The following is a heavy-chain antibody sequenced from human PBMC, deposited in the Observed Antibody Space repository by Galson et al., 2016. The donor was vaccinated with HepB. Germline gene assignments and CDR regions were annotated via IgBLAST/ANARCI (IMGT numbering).Heavy chain of an antibody. CDR3: ALFGSSTSFAY. CDR2: INHSGST. V-gene: IGHV4-34*01. J-gene: IGHJ4*02. D-gene: IGHD2-2*01. Sequence: ETLSLTCAVYGGSFSGSYWSWIRQPPGKGLEWIGEINHSGSTNYDPSLKSRVTISVDTSKNQFSLKLNSVTAADTAVYYCALFGSSTSFAYWGQGALVTVSS. CDR1: GGSFSGSY.